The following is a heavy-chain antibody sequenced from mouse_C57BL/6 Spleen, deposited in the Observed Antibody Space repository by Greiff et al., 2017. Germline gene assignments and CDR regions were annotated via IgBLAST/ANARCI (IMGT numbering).Heavy chain of an antibody. J-gene: IGHJ2*01. V-gene: IGHV1-52*01. CDR3: ARGKDLVDY. CDR2: IDPSDSET. CDR1: GYTFTSYW. Sequence: QVQLKQSGAELVRPGSSVKLSCKASGYTFTSYWMHWVKQRPIQGLEWIGNIDPSDSETHYNQKFKDKATLTVDKSSSTAYMQLSSLTSEDSAVYYCARGKDLVDYWGQGTTLTVSS. D-gene: IGHD1-3*01.